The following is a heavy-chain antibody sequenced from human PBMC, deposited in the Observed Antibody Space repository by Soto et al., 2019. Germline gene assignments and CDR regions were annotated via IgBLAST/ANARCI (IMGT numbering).Heavy chain of an antibody. CDR1: GGSISGYF. Sequence: SETLSLTCTVSGGSISGYFWSWIRQSPGKGLEWIGYIHYSGNTNYNPSLKSRVTISVDMSKNQFSLKLRSVTAADTAVYYCARKAPRGESGYHFDYWGRGPPATVP. CDR2: IHYSGNT. CDR3: ARKAPRGESGYHFDY. J-gene: IGHJ4*02. D-gene: IGHD3-22*01. V-gene: IGHV4-59*01.